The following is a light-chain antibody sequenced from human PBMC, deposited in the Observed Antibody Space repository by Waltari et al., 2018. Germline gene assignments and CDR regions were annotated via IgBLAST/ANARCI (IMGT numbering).Light chain of an antibody. CDR2: WAS. CDR1: QSVLYSSNNKNY. CDR3: LQTYVSPYT. J-gene: IGKJ2*01. Sequence: DIVMRQYHVSLGVSLGERTTIHCKSSQSVLYSSNNKNYLSWYQQKPGQPPKMIIYWASTRESGVPDRFSGSGSGTDFTLTISSLQAEDVAVYYCLQTYVSPYTFGQGTNLEI. V-gene: IGKV4-1*01.